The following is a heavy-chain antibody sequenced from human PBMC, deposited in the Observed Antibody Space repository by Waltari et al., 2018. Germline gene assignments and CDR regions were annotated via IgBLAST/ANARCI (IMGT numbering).Heavy chain of an antibody. D-gene: IGHD2-2*03. CDR2: IYYDGTT. CDR3: ARQTLGYCTSAACRRLET. V-gene: IGHV4-38-2*01. CDR1: CYFINTGFF. Sequence: QVQLQESGPGLVRPSETLSLTCDVSCYFINTGFFWGWVRQPPGKGLEWIGNIYYDGTTYYNPSLSHRLMISLDTSKNQFSLRLNFVDVADTAVYYCARQTLGYCTSAACRRLETWGQGILVTVSS. J-gene: IGHJ5*02.